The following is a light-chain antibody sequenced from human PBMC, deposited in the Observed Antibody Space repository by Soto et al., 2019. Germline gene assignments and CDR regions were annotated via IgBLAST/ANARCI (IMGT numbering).Light chain of an antibody. CDR2: GNS. J-gene: IGLJ2*01. Sequence: QSVLTQPPSVSGAPGQRVTISCTGTSSNIGAGYDVHWYQHLPGTAPKLLIYGNSDRPSGVPDRFSGSKSGTSASLAITGLQDEDEADYYCQSYDTSLSGSVFGRGTKVTVL. CDR3: QSYDTSLSGSV. CDR1: SSNIGAGYD. V-gene: IGLV1-40*01.